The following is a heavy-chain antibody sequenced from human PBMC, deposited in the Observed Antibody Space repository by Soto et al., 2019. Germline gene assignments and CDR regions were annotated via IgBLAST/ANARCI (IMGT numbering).Heavy chain of an antibody. D-gene: IGHD5-18*01. V-gene: IGHV1-2*04. CDR3: ARDLADTAMVRVYYYGMDV. CDR2: INPNSGGT. CDR1: GYTFTGYY. J-gene: IGHJ6*02. Sequence: SVKVSCKASGYTFTGYYMHWVRQAPGQGLEWMGWINPNSGGTNYAQKFQGWVTMTRDTSISTAYMELSRLRSDDTAVYYCARDLADTAMVRVYYYGMDVWGQGTTVTVSS.